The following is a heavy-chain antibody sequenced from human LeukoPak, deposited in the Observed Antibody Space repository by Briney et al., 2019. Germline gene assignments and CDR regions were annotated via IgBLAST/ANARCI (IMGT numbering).Heavy chain of an antibody. V-gene: IGHV3-9*01. J-gene: IGHJ4*02. D-gene: IGHD4-23*01. Sequence: PGGSLRLSCAASGFTFSSYAMSWVRQAPGKGLEWVSGISWNSGSIGYADSVKGRFTISRDNAKNSLYLQMNSLRAEDTALYYCAKGKDYGGNSDAFDYWGQGTLVTVSS. CDR1: GFTFSSYA. CDR3: AKGKDYGGNSDAFDY. CDR2: ISWNSGSI.